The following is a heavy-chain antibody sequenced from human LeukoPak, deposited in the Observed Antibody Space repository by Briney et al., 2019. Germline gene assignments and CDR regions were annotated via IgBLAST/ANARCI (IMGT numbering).Heavy chain of an antibody. CDR3: ASRVVTAIDFFDY. CDR2: IHHSGST. V-gene: IGHV4-30-2*01. J-gene: IGHJ4*02. D-gene: IGHD2-21*02. Sequence: SETLSLTCAVSGGSISSGGYSWSWIRQPPGKGLEWIGYIHHSGSTYYNPSLKSRVTISVDRSKNQFSLKLSSVTAADTAVYYCASRVVTAIDFFDYWGQGTLVTVSS. CDR1: GGSISSGGYS.